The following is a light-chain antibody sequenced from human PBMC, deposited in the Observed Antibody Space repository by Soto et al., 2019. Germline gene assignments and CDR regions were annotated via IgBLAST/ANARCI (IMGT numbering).Light chain of an antibody. CDR3: QQYDEWPPSYT. Sequence: EIMMTQYPATLSVSPGERATLSCRAIHSVSDNLAWYQQKPGQAPRLLIYGASTRATGIPARISGSGSGTEFTLTISSLQSEDFAVYYCQQYDEWPPSYTFGQRRRLEI. J-gene: IGKJ5*01. V-gene: IGKV3-15*01. CDR1: HSVSDN. CDR2: GAS.